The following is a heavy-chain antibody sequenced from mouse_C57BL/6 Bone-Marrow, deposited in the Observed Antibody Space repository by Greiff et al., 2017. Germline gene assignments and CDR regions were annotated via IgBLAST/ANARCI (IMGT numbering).Heavy chain of an antibody. Sequence: VKLQQPGAELVRPGSSVKLSCKASGYTFTSYWMDWVKQRPGQGLEWIGNIYPSDSETHYNQKFKDKATLTVDKSSSTAYMQLSSLTSEDSAVYYCARGGTAQAPPFAYWGQGTLVTVSA. V-gene: IGHV1-61*01. J-gene: IGHJ3*01. CDR3: ARGGTAQAPPFAY. D-gene: IGHD3-2*02. CDR2: IYPSDSET. CDR1: GYTFTSYW.